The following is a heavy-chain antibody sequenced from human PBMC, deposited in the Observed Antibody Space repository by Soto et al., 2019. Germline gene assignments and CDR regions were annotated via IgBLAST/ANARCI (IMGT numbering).Heavy chain of an antibody. V-gene: IGHV3-30*18. Sequence: QVQLVESGGGVVQPGRSLRLSCAASGFTFSSYGMHWVRQAPGTGLEWVAVISYDGSNKYYADSVKGRFTISRDNSKNTLYLQMNSLRAEDTAVYYCAKGDGYTYYSCGMDVWGQGTTVTVSS. CDR2: ISYDGSNK. CDR1: GFTFSSYG. CDR3: AKGDGYTYYSCGMDV. J-gene: IGHJ6*02. D-gene: IGHD5-12*01.